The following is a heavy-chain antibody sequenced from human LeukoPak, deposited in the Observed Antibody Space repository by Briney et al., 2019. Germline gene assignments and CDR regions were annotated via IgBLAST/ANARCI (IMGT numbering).Heavy chain of an antibody. CDR3: AREGWGFLECA. CDR2: IYTSGST. Sequence: PSETLSLTCTVSGGSISSGSYYWSWIRQPAGKGLEWIGRIYTSGSTNYNPSLKSRVTISVDTSKNQFSLKLSSVTAADTAVYYCAREGWGFLECAWGQGTLVTVSS. V-gene: IGHV4-61*02. J-gene: IGHJ5*02. D-gene: IGHD3-3*01. CDR1: GGSISSGSYY.